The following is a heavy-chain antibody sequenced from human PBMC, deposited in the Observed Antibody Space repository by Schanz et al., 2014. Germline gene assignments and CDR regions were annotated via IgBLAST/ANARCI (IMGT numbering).Heavy chain of an antibody. CDR3: ARYYETSYYPLYYCDY. Sequence: EVHLVESGGGLVQPGGSLRLSCAASGFTFSHYWLSWVRQTPGKRLEWVANIRQDGSAKFYVDSVNSRFAISRDNAENSVYLQMNSLRAEDTAVYYCARYYETSYYPLYYCDYWGQGTLVTVSS. CDR1: GFTFSHYW. J-gene: IGHJ4*02. D-gene: IGHD3-22*01. CDR2: IRQDGSAK. V-gene: IGHV3-7*03.